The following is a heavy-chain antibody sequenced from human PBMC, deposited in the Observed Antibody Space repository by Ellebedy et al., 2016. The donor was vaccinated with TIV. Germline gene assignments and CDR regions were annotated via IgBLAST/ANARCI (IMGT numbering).Heavy chain of an antibody. Sequence: AASVKVSCKASGYTFTGHYMHWVRQAPGRGLEWMGWINPDSGGTKYAQNFQGWATMTRDTSISTAYMELSRLRSDDTAVYYCARDYYDSSGGSFDYWGQGTLVTVSP. CDR2: INPDSGGT. D-gene: IGHD3-22*01. CDR3: ARDYYDSSGGSFDY. CDR1: GYTFTGHY. V-gene: IGHV1-2*04. J-gene: IGHJ4*02.